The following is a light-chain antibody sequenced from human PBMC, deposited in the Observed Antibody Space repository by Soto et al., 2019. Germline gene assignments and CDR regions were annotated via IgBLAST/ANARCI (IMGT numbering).Light chain of an antibody. V-gene: IGLV2-14*03. Sequence: QSVLTQPASVSGSPGQSITIPCTGTSSDVGGYNYVSWYQQHPGIAHKVMIYDVSNRPSGVSNRFSGSKSGNTASLTIFGLQAEDEADYYCLSYTTSSTYVLGTGTKVTVL. CDR3: LSYTTSSTYV. J-gene: IGLJ1*01. CDR1: SSDVGGYNY. CDR2: DVS.